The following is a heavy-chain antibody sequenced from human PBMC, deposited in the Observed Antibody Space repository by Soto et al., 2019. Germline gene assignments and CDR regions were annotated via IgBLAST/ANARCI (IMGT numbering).Heavy chain of an antibody. Sequence: GESLKISCKGSGYSFTSYWIGWVRQMPGKGLEWMGIIYPGDSDTRYSPSFQGQVTISADKSIGTAYLQWSSLKASDTAMYYCARSRGGYSYGRYYGMDVWGQGTTVTVSS. D-gene: IGHD5-18*01. J-gene: IGHJ6*02. V-gene: IGHV5-51*01. CDR2: IYPGDSDT. CDR1: GYSFTSYW. CDR3: ARSRGGYSYGRYYGMDV.